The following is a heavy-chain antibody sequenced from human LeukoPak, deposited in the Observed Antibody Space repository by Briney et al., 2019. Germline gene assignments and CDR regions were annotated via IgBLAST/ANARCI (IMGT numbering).Heavy chain of an antibody. CDR3: ARDGESSGYIDY. Sequence: SETLSLTCTVSGGSIISAGYYWSWIRQPPGKGLEWIGYIYHSGSTYYNPSLKSRVTISVDTSKNQFSLKLSSVTAADTAVYYCARDGESSGYIDYWGQGTLVTVSS. D-gene: IGHD3-22*01. J-gene: IGHJ4*02. V-gene: IGHV4-30-2*05. CDR1: GGSIISAGYY. CDR2: IYHSGST.